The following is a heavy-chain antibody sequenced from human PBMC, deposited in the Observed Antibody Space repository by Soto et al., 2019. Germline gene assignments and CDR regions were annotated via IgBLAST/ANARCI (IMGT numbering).Heavy chain of an antibody. D-gene: IGHD3-22*01. J-gene: IGHJ4*02. Sequence: GGSTTQACAASEFPLHNYAMSWVRQVPGKGLEWVSTITDTGASTYYTDSVKGRFTLSRDNSTSTLYLQMNSLGAEDTALYYCAKDRAYYAISGYLCYFDYWGQGTLVTVSS. CDR2: ITDTGAST. V-gene: IGHV3-23*01. CDR3: AKDRAYYAISGYLCYFDY. CDR1: EFPLHNYA.